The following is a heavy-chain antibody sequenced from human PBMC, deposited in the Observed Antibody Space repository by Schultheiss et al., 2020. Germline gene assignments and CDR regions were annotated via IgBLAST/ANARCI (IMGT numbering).Heavy chain of an antibody. CDR1: GFTYGDYT. D-gene: IGHD6-13*01. J-gene: IGHJ4*02. CDR2: VRRKASGGTT. V-gene: IGHV3-49*04. Sequence: GGSLRLSCTASGFTYGDYTMSWVRQAPGKGLEWVGSVRRKASGGTTEYAASVKGRFTMSRDDSKSIAYLQMKSLKTEDTAVYYCTRERASGYSSSIDCWGQGTLVTVSS. CDR3: TRERASGYSSSIDC.